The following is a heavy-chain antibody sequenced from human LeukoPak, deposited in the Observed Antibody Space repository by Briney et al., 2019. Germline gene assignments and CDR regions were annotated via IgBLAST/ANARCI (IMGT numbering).Heavy chain of an antibody. V-gene: IGHV4-59*01. Sequence: TSETLSLTCTVSGGSISSYYWSWIRQPPGKGLEWIGYIYYSGSTNYNPSLKSRVTISVDTSKNQFSLKLSSVTAADTAVYYCARVVVAAFYYYYMDVWGKGTTVTVSS. CDR2: IYYSGST. D-gene: IGHD2-15*01. J-gene: IGHJ6*03. CDR1: GGSISSYY. CDR3: ARVVVAAFYYYYMDV.